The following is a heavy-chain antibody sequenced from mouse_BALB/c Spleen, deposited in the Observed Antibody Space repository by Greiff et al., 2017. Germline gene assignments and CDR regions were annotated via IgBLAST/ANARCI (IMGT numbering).Heavy chain of an antibody. V-gene: IGHV6-6*02. CDR3: TRGGSPYYYAMDY. CDR2: IRLKSNNYAT. CDR1: GFTFSNYW. Sequence: DVMLVESGGGLVQPGGSMKLSCVASGFTFSNYWMNWVRQSPEKGLEWVAEIRLKSNNYATHYAESVKGRFTISRDDSKSSVYLQMNNLRAEDTGIYYCTRGGSPYYYAMDYWGQGTSVTVSS. J-gene: IGHJ4*01.